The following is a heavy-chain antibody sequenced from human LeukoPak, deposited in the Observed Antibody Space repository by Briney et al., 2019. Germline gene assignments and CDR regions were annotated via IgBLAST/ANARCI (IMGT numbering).Heavy chain of an antibody. CDR1: AGSTSSSSYY. CDR2: IYYSGST. J-gene: IGHJ5*02. Sequence: SETLSLTCTVSAGSTSSSSYYWGWIRRPPGKGLEWIGSIYYSGSTYYNPSLKSRITMSVDTSQNQFSLKLSSVTAADTAVYYCARHARVNWFDPWGQGTLVTVSS. CDR3: ARHARVNWFDP. V-gene: IGHV4-39*01.